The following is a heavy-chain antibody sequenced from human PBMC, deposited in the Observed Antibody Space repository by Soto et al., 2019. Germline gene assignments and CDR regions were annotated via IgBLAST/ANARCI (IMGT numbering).Heavy chain of an antibody. CDR2: INSDGSST. J-gene: IGHJ6*02. V-gene: IGHV3-74*01. Sequence: PGGSLRLSCAASGFTFSSYWMHWVRQAPGKGLVWVSRINSDGSSTSYADSVKGRFTISRDNAKNTLYLQMNSLRAEDTAVYYCEKSFPHYYGMDVWSQGTTVTVSS. CDR3: EKSFPHYYGMDV. CDR1: GFTFSSYW.